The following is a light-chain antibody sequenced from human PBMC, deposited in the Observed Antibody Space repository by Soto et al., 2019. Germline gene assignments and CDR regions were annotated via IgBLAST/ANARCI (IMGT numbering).Light chain of an antibody. J-gene: IGLJ2*01. CDR1: SGHSSYV. CDR3: QTWGTGIRV. CDR2: VNSDGSH. Sequence: QLVLTQSPSASASLGASVKLTCTLNSGHSSYVIAWHQQQPEKGPRYLMKVNSDGSHSKGDGIPDRFSGSSSGAERYLTISSLQSEDEADYYCQTWGTGIRVFGGGTKLTVL. V-gene: IGLV4-69*01.